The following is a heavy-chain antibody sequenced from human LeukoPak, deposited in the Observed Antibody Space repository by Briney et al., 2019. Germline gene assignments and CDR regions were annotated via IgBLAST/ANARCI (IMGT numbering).Heavy chain of an antibody. V-gene: IGHV3-74*01. D-gene: IGHD1-1*01. CDR1: EFTFSNYW. J-gene: IGHJ5*02. CDR3: ARELTTNWFDP. Sequence: PGGSLRLSCAASEFTFSNYWMHSVRQAPGKGLVWVSRINSDGSSTTYADSVKGRFTISRDNAKNTLFLQMNSLRAEDTAVYYCARELTTNWFDPWGQGTLVTVSS. CDR2: INSDGSST.